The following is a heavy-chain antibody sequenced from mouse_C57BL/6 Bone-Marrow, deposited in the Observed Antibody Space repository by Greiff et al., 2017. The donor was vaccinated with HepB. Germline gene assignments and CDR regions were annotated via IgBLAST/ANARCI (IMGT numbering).Heavy chain of an antibody. D-gene: IGHD1-1*01. V-gene: IGHV1-55*01. CDR1: GYTFTSYW. CDR2: IYPGSGST. Sequence: QVHVKQSGAELVKPGASVKMSCKASGYTFTSYWITWVKQRPGQGLEWIGDIYPGSGSTNYNEKFKSKATLTVDTSSSTAYMQLSSLTSEDSAVYYCARYGSSWFAYWGQGTLVTVSA. CDR3: ARYGSSWFAY. J-gene: IGHJ3*01.